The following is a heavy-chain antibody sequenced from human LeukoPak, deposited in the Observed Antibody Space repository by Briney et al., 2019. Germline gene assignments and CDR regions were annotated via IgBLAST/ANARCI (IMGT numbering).Heavy chain of an antibody. CDR3: ARDREGEYSYGPGEDFDY. J-gene: IGHJ4*02. Sequence: GASVKVSCKASGYTFTSYGISWVRQAPGQGLEWMGWISAYNGNTNYAQKLQGRVTMTTDTSTSTAYMELRSLRSDDTAVYYRARDREGEYSYGPGEDFDYWGQGTLVTVSS. CDR1: GYTFTSYG. CDR2: ISAYNGNT. D-gene: IGHD5-18*01. V-gene: IGHV1-18*01.